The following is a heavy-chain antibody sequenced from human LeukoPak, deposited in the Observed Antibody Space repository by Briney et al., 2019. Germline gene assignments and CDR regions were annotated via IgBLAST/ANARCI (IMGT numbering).Heavy chain of an antibody. CDR2: INSDGSST. CDR1: GFTFSSYW. J-gene: IGHJ6*03. D-gene: IGHD5-12*01. CDR3: AKGGGYEAQYYYYYLDV. V-gene: IGHV3-74*01. Sequence: GGSLRLSCAASGFTFSSYWMHWVRQAPGKGLVWVSRINSDGSSTSYADSVKGRFTISRDNAKDTLYLQMNSLRAEDTAVYYCAKGGGYEAQYYYYYLDVWGKGTTVTISS.